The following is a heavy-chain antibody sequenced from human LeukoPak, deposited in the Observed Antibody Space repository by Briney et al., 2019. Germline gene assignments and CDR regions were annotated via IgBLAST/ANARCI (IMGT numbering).Heavy chain of an antibody. D-gene: IGHD4-17*01. J-gene: IGHJ2*01. Sequence: SETLSLTCTVSGGSISSFYWSWIRQPPGKGLEWIGCVYYSGNTNYNPSLKTRVTISVDTSKNQFSLELSSVTAADTAVYYCARHPGSDGDLTWYFDVWGRGALVTVSS. CDR1: GGSISSFY. CDR3: ARHPGSDGDLTWYFDV. V-gene: IGHV4-59*08. CDR2: VYYSGNT.